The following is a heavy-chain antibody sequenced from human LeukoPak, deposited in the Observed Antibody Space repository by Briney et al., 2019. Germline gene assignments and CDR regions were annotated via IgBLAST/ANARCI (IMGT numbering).Heavy chain of an antibody. V-gene: IGHV3-9*01. Sequence: GTSLRLSCAASGFSFDDYVMHWVRQAPGKGLEWVSGISWNSGSIDYADSVKGRFTISRDNSKNTLYLQMNSLRAEDTAVYYCARETRDGYNSFDYWGQGTLVTVSS. J-gene: IGHJ4*02. CDR1: GFSFDDYV. CDR3: ARETRDGYNSFDY. D-gene: IGHD5-12*01. CDR2: ISWNSGSI.